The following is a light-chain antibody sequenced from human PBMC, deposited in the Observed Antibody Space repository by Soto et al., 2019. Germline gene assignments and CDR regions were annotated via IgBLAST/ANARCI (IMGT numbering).Light chain of an antibody. CDR2: HVS. Sequence: QSVLTQPAFVSGSPGKSITISCTGTSSDVGFYNYVSWYQQHPGKAPKLMIYHVSNRPSGVSTRFSGSKSANTASLTISGLQAEDETDYYCSSYTTSNTVVFGGGTKLTVL. J-gene: IGLJ3*02. CDR3: SSYTTSNTVV. V-gene: IGLV2-14*03. CDR1: SSDVGFYNY.